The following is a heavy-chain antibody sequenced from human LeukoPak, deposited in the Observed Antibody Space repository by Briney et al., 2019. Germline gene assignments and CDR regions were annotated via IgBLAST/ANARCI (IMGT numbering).Heavy chain of an antibody. V-gene: IGHV3-30-3*01. D-gene: IGHD1-26*01. CDR2: ISHDGNKK. J-gene: IGHJ4*02. CDR1: GFTLTSYA. Sequence: PGGSLRLSCAASGFTLTSYAMHWVREAPREGLEWGAVISHDGNKKYSAYAVKGRFTITSDNSKTTLDLQMNSMRGEETAVYYCARDDAGTYYVIDYWGQGTLVTVSS. CDR3: ARDDAGTYYVIDY.